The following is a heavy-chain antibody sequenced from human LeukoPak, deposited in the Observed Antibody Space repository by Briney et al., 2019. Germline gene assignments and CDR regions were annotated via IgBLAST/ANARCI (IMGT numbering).Heavy chain of an antibody. CDR3: ARDRRRRNYYDSSGYDY. D-gene: IGHD3-22*01. Sequence: KPGGSLRLPCAASGFTFSSYSMNWVRQAPGKGLEWVSSIRSSSSYIYYADSVKGRFTISKDNAKNSLYLQMNSLRAEDTAVYYCARDRRRRNYYDSSGYDYWGQGTLVTVSS. CDR1: GFTFSSYS. CDR2: IRSSSSYI. V-gene: IGHV3-21*01. J-gene: IGHJ4*02.